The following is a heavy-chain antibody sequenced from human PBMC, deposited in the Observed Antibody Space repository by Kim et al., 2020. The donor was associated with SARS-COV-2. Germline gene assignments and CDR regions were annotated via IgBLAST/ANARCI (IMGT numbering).Heavy chain of an antibody. D-gene: IGHD1-26*01. CDR3: ARGGRSSYGMDV. V-gene: IGHV5-51*06. CDR2: IYPSDSDT. Sequence: GESLKISCKGSGYTFSTYWIVWVRQMPGKGLECMGIIYPSDSDTRYSPSFRGQVTISADKSVSTAYLHWSSLKASDTAIYYCARGGRSSYGMDVWGQGTTVTVSS. J-gene: IGHJ6*02. CDR1: GYTFSTYW.